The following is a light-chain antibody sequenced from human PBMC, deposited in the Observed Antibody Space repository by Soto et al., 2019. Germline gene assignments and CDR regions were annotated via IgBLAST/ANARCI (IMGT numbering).Light chain of an antibody. V-gene: IGLV1-40*01. CDR3: QSYDSSLSGHV. Sequence: QSVLTQPPSVSGAPGQRVTISCTGSRSNIGAGYDVHWYQHLPGTAPKLLIYANNIRPSGVPGRFSGSKSGTSASLAITGLQAEDEADYYCQSYDSSLSGHVFGTGTKVTVL. CDR1: RSNIGAGYD. J-gene: IGLJ1*01. CDR2: ANN.